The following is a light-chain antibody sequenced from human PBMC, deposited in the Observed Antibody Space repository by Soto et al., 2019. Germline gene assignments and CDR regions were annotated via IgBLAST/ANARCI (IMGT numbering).Light chain of an antibody. CDR1: QSVSSN. V-gene: IGKV3-15*01. J-gene: IGKJ1*01. Sequence: EIVMTQSPATLSVSPGERATLSCRASQSVSSNLAWYQQKPCQAPRLLIYGASTRATGIPARFSGSGSGTEFNLTISSLQSEDFAVYYGQQYNNWPWTFGQGTKVELK. CDR2: GAS. CDR3: QQYNNWPWT.